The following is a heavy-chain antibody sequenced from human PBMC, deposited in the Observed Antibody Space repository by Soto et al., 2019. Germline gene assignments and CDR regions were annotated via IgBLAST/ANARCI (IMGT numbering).Heavy chain of an antibody. CDR1: GFTLSSYA. CDR2: ISYDGSNK. V-gene: IGHV3-30-3*01. J-gene: IGHJ6*02. Sequence: PGGSLRLSCAASGFTLSSYAMHWVRQAPGKGLEWVAVISYDGSNKYYADSVKGRFTISRDNSKNTLYLQMNSLRAEDTAVYYCARDPGDIVVVPAAIYYGMDVWGQGTTVTVSS. CDR3: ARDPGDIVVVPAAIYYGMDV. D-gene: IGHD2-2*01.